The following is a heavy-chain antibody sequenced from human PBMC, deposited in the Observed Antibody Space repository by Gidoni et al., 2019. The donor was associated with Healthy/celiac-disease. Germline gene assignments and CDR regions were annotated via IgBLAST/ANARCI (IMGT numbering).Heavy chain of an antibody. Sequence: QVQLVESGGGVVQPGRSLRLSCAASGFTFSSYGMHWVRQAPGKGLEWVAVISYDGSNKYYADSVKGRFTISRDNSKNTLYLQMNSLRAEDTAVYYCANAWHTGVAGQGDAFDIWGQGTMVTVSS. D-gene: IGHD6-19*01. J-gene: IGHJ3*02. CDR2: ISYDGSNK. V-gene: IGHV3-30*18. CDR1: GFTFSSYG. CDR3: ANAWHTGVAGQGDAFDI.